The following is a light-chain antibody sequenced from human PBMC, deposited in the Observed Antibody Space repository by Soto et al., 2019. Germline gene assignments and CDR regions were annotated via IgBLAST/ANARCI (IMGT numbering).Light chain of an antibody. CDR1: ISNIGSNT. V-gene: IGLV1-44*01. Sequence: QSVPAQPRSASGTPGQRFTISCSGSISNIGSNTVNWYQQLPGTAPKLLIYSNNQRPSGVPDRFSGSKSGTSASLAISGLQSEDEADYYCAAWDDSLNGFYVFGTGTKVTVL. J-gene: IGLJ1*01. CDR2: SNN. CDR3: AAWDDSLNGFYV.